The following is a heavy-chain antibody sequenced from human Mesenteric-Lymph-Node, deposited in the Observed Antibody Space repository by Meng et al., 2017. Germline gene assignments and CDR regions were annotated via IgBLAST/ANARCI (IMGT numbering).Heavy chain of an antibody. CDR3: TRYDF. Sequence: GESLKISCTGSGFTFGEYAVSWVRQAPGKGLEWVCLIRSKPYGGTTENAASVKGRLTISRDDSKSIAYLQMNSLKIEDTDVYYCTRYDFWSQGTLVTVSS. J-gene: IGHJ4*02. V-gene: IGHV3-49*04. CDR1: GFTFGEYA. CDR2: IRSKPYGGTT. D-gene: IGHD3-3*01.